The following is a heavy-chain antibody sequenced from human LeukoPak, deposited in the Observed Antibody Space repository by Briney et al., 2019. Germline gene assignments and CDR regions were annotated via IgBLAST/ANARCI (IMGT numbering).Heavy chain of an antibody. CDR3: TSQDDYSNYGGVY. Sequence: ASVKVSCTASGYTFTGYYMHWVRQAPGQGLEWMGWINPYSGGTNYAQKFQGRVTMARDTSISTAYMELSRLNFDDTAVYYCTSQDDYSNYGGVYWGQGTLVTVSS. CDR2: INPYSGGT. D-gene: IGHD4-11*01. V-gene: IGHV1-2*02. CDR1: GYTFTGYY. J-gene: IGHJ4*02.